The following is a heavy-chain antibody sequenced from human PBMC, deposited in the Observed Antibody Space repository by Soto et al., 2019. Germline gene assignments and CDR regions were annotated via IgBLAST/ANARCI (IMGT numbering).Heavy chain of an antibody. D-gene: IGHD3-16*01. CDR1: GFSFTGYY. J-gene: IGHJ5*02. V-gene: IGHV1-2*02. CDR3: AKDFARQLAYGLDP. CDR2: INAHSGGT. Sequence: ASVKVSCKASGFSFTGYYIHWLRQAPGQGLEWMGWINAHSGGTEYAQKFQGRVTLTRNTSISTAYMTLSRLRSDDTAIYVFAKDFARQLAYGLDPWGQGTHVTVS.